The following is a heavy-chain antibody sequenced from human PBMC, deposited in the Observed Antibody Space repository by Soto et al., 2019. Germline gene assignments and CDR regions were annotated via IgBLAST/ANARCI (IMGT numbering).Heavy chain of an antibody. CDR1: GFTFNSYW. J-gene: IGHJ4*02. Sequence: EVQLVESGGGLVQPGGSLRLSCVASGFTFNSYWMSWVRQAPGKGLEWVASIKQDGSEKYYVDSVKGRFTISRDNAKNSLYLQMNSPRNEDTALYYCARDPPDYHNFAARGEHRGQGTLVTVSS. CDR2: IKQDGSEK. CDR3: ARDPPDYHNFAARGEH. D-gene: IGHD4-4*01. V-gene: IGHV3-7*01.